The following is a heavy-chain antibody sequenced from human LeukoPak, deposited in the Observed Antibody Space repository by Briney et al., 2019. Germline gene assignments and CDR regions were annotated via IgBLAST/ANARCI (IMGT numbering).Heavy chain of an antibody. CDR3: ARGALIPDF. CDR2: ISKSDGST. J-gene: IGHJ4*02. D-gene: IGHD2-21*01. Sequence: GRSLRLSCAASGFTFSSYAMHWVRQAPGKGLAWVSSISKSDGSTYYADSVKGRFTISRDNSKNTVYLHMDSLRVEDTAIYYCARGALIPDFRGQGTLVTVSS. V-gene: IGHV3-23*01. CDR1: GFTFSSYA.